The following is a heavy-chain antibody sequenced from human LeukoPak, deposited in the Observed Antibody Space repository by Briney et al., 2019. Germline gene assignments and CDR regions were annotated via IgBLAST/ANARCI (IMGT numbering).Heavy chain of an antibody. CDR1: GYTFTGYY. J-gene: IGHJ3*02. CDR3: ASVFYGSGSLGDAFDI. CDR2: INPNSGGT. V-gene: IGHV1-2*02. D-gene: IGHD3-10*01. Sequence: ASVKVSCKASGYTFTGYYMHWVRQAPGQGLEWMGWINPNSGGTNYAQKFQGRGTMTRDTSISTAYMELRRLRSDDTAVYYCASVFYGSGSLGDAFDIWGQGTMVTVSS.